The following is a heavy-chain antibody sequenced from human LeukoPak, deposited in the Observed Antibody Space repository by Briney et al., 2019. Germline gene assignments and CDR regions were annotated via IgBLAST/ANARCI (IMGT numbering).Heavy chain of an antibody. CDR2: IYYTGGET. Sequence: KASETLSLTCTVSGGSISSYYWSWIRQPPGKGLEWIGYIYYTGGETNYNPSLKSRLTISVDTSKNQFSLMLTSVTAADTAVYYCARQPGGTAAFDIWAQGTMVTVSS. CDR3: ARQPGGTAAFDI. J-gene: IGHJ3*02. V-gene: IGHV4-59*08. CDR1: GGSISSYY. D-gene: IGHD1-14*01.